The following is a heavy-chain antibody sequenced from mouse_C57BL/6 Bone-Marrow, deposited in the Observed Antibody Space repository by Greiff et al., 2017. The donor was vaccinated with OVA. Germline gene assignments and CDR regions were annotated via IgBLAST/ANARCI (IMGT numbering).Heavy chain of an antibody. CDR3: ARYGYYGKFYWYFDV. CDR1: GYTFTSYW. J-gene: IGHJ1*03. V-gene: IGHV1-55*01. CDR2: IYPGSGST. Sequence: VKLQQPGAELVKPGASVKMSCKASGYTFTSYWITWVKQRPGQGLEWIGDIYPGSGSTNYNEKFKSKATLTVDTSSSTAYMQLSSLTSEDSAVYYCARYGYYGKFYWYFDVWGTGTTVTVSS. D-gene: IGHD2-1*01.